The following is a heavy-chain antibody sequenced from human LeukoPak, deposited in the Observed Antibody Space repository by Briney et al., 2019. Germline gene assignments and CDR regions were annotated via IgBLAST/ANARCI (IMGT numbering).Heavy chain of an antibody. Sequence: PSETLSLTCAVSGGSISSSNWWSWVRQPPGKGLEWIGEIYHSGSTNYNPSLKSRVTISVDKSKNQFSLKLSSVTAADTAVYYCASRSGYYSAEYFQHWGQGTLVTVSS. J-gene: IGHJ1*01. CDR1: GGSISSSNW. CDR2: IYHSGST. CDR3: ASRSGYYSAEYFQH. D-gene: IGHD3-22*01. V-gene: IGHV4-4*02.